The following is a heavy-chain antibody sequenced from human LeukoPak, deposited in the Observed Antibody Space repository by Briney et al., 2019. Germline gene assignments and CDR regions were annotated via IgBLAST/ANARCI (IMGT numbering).Heavy chain of an antibody. V-gene: IGHV1-2*02. Sequence: SVKLSCKASGYTFTGYYMHWVRLAPGQGLEWMGWINPNSGGTNYAQEFQGRITMTRDTSISTAYMELSRLRSDDTAVYYCARPREVYYYGSGSLDYWGQGTVDPVSS. D-gene: IGHD3-10*01. J-gene: IGHJ4*02. CDR2: INPNSGGT. CDR1: GYTFTGYY. CDR3: ARPREVYYYGSGSLDY.